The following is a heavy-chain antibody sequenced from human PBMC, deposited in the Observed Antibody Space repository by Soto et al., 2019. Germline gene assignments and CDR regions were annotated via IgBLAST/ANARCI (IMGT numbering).Heavy chain of an antibody. CDR1: GVTVSNNY. Sequence: EVQLVESEGGLVQPAGSLRLSCAASGVTVSNNYMSWVRQAPGKGLEWVSVIYSGGRTYYADSVKGRFIISRDSSKNTLYLQMNSLRAEDTAVYYCARDTYDDYRGQGTLVTVSS. J-gene: IGHJ4*02. D-gene: IGHD3-3*01. CDR3: ARDTYDDY. V-gene: IGHV3-66*01. CDR2: IYSGGRT.